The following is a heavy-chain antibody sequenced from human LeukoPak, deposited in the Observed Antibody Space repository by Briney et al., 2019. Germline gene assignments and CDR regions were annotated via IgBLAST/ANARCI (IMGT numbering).Heavy chain of an antibody. CDR3: ASLRPIAAAGYAY. CDR2: IYHSGST. V-gene: IGHV4-4*02. CDR1: GGSISSSNW. J-gene: IGHJ4*02. Sequence: PSETLSLTCAVSGGSISSSNWWSWVRQPPGKGLEWIGEIYHSGSTNYNPSLKSRVTISVDKSKNQFSLKLSSVTAADTAVYYCASLRPIAAAGYAYWGQGTLVTVSS. D-gene: IGHD6-13*01.